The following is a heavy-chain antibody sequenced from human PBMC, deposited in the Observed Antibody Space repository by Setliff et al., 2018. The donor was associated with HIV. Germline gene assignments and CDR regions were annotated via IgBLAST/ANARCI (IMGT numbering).Heavy chain of an antibody. V-gene: IGHV3-30*02. CDR3: ARGGANFSGYYPY. D-gene: IGHD3-22*01. Sequence: GGSLRLSCAASGFTFSSYSMHWVRQAPGKGLEWVAFIRYDGSNKKYGDSVKGRFTISRDNSKNTLYLQMNSLRAEDTAVYYCARGGANFSGYYPYWGQGTLVTVSS. CDR2: IRYDGSNK. CDR1: GFTFSSYS. J-gene: IGHJ4*02.